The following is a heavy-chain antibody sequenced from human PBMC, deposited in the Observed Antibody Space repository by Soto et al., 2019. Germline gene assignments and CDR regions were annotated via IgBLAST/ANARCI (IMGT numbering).Heavy chain of an antibody. CDR3: AKDPCTNGVCYSDY. Sequence: GSLRLSCAASGFTFSSYAMTWVRQAPGKGLEWVSAISGSGGSTYSADSVKGRFTISRDNSKNTLYLQMNSLRAEDTAVYYCAKDPCTNGVCYSDYWGQGTLVTVSS. CDR1: GFTFSSYA. V-gene: IGHV3-23*01. J-gene: IGHJ4*02. D-gene: IGHD2-8*01. CDR2: ISGSGGST.